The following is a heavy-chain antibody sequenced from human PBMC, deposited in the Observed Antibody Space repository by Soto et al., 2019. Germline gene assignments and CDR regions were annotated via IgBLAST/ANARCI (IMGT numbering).Heavy chain of an antibody. CDR1: EFIFSMYW. D-gene: IGHD2-2*01. CDR3: ARDPAGLRNYDMDV. V-gene: IGHV3-7*01. J-gene: IGHJ6*02. Sequence: PGGSLRLSCAASEFIFSMYWMSWVRQAPGKGLEWVANIKQDGSEKNYVDSVKGRFTISRDNAKNSLYLQMNSLRAEDTAVYYCARDPAGLRNYDMDVWGQGTTVTVSS. CDR2: IKQDGSEK.